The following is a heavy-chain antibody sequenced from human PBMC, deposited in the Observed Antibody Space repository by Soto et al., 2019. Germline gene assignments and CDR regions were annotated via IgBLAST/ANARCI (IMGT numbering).Heavy chain of an antibody. D-gene: IGHD5-12*01. CDR1: GFTFTSYD. V-gene: IGHV1-8*01. J-gene: IGHJ6*02. CDR3: ARDGGPSRYDSYYYYGMDV. CDR2: MNPNSGNT. Sequence: QVQLVQSGAEVKKPGASVKVSCKASGFTFTSYDINWVRQATGQGLEWMGWMNPNSGNTGYAQKFQGRVTMTRNTSISTAYMELSSLRSEDTAVYYCARDGGPSRYDSYYYYGMDVWGPGTTVTVSS.